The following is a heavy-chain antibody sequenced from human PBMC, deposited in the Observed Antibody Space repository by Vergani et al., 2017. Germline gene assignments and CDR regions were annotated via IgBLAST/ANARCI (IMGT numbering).Heavy chain of an antibody. V-gene: IGHV4-59*11. D-gene: IGHD3-3*01. J-gene: IGHJ5*02. Sequence: QVQLQESGPGLVKPSETLSLTCTVSGGSISSHYWSWIRQPPGKGLEWIGYIYYSGSTNYNPSLKSRVTISVDKSKNQFSLKLSSVTAADTAVYYCARGFLEWSNWFDPWGQGTLVTVSS. CDR2: IYYSGST. CDR1: GGSISSHY. CDR3: ARGFLEWSNWFDP.